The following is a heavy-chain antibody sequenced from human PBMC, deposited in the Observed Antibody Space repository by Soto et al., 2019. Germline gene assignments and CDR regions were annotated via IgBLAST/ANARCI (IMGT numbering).Heavy chain of an antibody. CDR2: IYYSGST. J-gene: IGHJ5*02. CDR1: GGSISSYY. D-gene: IGHD5-18*01. V-gene: IGHV4-59*01. Sequence: SETLSLTCTVSGGSISSYYGSWIRQPPGKGLEWIGYIYYSGSTNYNPSLKSRVTISVDTSKNQFSLKLSSVTAADTAVYYCARVVSLDTVSNWFDPWGQGTLVTVS. CDR3: ARVVSLDTVSNWFDP.